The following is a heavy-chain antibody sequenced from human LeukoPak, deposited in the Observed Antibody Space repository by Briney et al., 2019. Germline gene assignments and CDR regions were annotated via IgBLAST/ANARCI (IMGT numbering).Heavy chain of an antibody. Sequence: GGSLRLSCAASGFTFSTYWMTWVRQAPGKGLEWVANLKQDGSEKYYVDSVKGRFTISRDNAKNSLYLQMNSLRAEDTAVYYCARPQYSGSYLGVDYWGQGTLVTVSP. D-gene: IGHD1-26*01. CDR3: ARPQYSGSYLGVDY. CDR1: GFTFSTYW. J-gene: IGHJ4*02. CDR2: LKQDGSEK. V-gene: IGHV3-7*01.